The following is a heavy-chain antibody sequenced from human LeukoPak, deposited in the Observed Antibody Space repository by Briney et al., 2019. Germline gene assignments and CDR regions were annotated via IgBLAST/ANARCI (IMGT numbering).Heavy chain of an antibody. CDR1: GGSISSSSYY. CDR2: IYYSGST. Sequence: PSETLSLTCTVSGGSISSSSYYWGWIRQPPGKGLEWIGSIYYSGSTNYNPSLKSRVTISVDTSKNQFSLKLSSVTAADTAVYYCARWAMNWFDPWGQGTLVTVSS. CDR3: ARWAMNWFDP. V-gene: IGHV4-39*07. J-gene: IGHJ5*02.